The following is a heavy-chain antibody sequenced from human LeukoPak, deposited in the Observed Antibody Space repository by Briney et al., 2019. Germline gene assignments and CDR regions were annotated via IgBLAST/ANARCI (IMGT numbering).Heavy chain of an antibody. CDR3: ARETTMRNWFDP. J-gene: IGHJ5*02. D-gene: IGHD4-17*01. CDR1: NDSFSNYY. CDR2: VYYTDKT. V-gene: IGHV4-59*01. Sequence: SETLSLTCTVSNDSFSNYYWTWIRQSPGKALEWIGYVYYTDKTHFNPSLKSRVFISADTSQNQFSLRLSSVAAADTAVYYCARETTMRNWFDPWGQGTLVTVSS.